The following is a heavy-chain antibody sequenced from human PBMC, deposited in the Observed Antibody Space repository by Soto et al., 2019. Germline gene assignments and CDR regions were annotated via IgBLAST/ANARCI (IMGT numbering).Heavy chain of an antibody. J-gene: IGHJ5*02. CDR1: GGSISSLY. CDR2: VYYSGGT. D-gene: IGHD2-21*01. V-gene: IGHV4-59*11. Sequence: SETLSLTCTVSGGSISSLYWSWLRQPPGKGLEWIGYVYYSGGTNYSPSLKNRVSISLDTSKNHFSLTLSSVTAADTAVYYCARAAYSDSKVFDPWGQGTLVTVSS. CDR3: ARAAYSDSKVFDP.